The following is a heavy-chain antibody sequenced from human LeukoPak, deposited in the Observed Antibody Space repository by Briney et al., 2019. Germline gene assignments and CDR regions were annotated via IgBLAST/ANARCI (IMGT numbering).Heavy chain of an antibody. CDR3: ASHGPYYYRSGFAY. CDR2: LYDGGST. J-gene: IGHJ4*02. Sequence: SETLSLTCTVSGGSISSSSYYWGWIRQPPGKGLEWIRSLYDGGSTYYNPSLKSRVTISVDTSKNQFSLKLSSVTAADTAVYFCASHGPYYYRSGFAYWGQGTLVIVSS. D-gene: IGHD3-10*01. CDR1: GGSISSSSYY. V-gene: IGHV4-39*01.